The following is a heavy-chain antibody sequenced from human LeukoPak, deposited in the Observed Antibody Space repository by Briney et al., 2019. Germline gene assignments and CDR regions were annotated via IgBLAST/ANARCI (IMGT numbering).Heavy chain of an antibody. D-gene: IGHD6-19*01. CDR3: ASPSSGQSFDI. Sequence: GGSLRLSCAASGFIVSSNYMNWVRQAPGKGLEWVSVIYTGGNTYYADSVKGRFTISRDNSKNTLYLQMHSLRDEDTAVYYCASPSSGQSFDIWGQGTMVTVSS. CDR1: GFIVSSNY. V-gene: IGHV3-53*01. J-gene: IGHJ3*02. CDR2: IYTGGNT.